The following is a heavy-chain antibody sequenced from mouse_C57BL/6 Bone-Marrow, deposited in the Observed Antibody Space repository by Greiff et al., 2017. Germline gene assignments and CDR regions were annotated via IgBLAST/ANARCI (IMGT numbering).Heavy chain of an antibody. D-gene: IGHD4-1*01. CDR3: ACSCALGRSFDY. V-gene: IGHV1-55*01. CDR1: GYTFTSYW. J-gene: IGHJ2*01. Sequence: VQLQQPGAELVKPGASVKMSCKASGYTFTSYWITWVKQRPGQGLEWIGDIYPTSGRTNYNEKFKSKAILTVDTSSNTAYMKLSSLTSEDSAVFYGACSCALGRSFDYGGQGTTLTVSS. CDR2: IYPTSGRT.